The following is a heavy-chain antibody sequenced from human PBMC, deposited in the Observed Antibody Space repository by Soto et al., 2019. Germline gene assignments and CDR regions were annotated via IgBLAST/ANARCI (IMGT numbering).Heavy chain of an antibody. D-gene: IGHD6-19*01. J-gene: IGHJ4*02. Sequence: EILSLTWTVSGGCINTHYWSWIRQPPGKGLEWIGYVDYSGNSDSSPSLKSRVTISIDTSKKQVSLKLNSVTAADTAVYYCERNWFSVAGRFHFDYWGQGIPVTVSS. CDR3: ERNWFSVAGRFHFDY. V-gene: IGHV4-59*11. CDR2: VDYSGNS. CDR1: GGCINTHY.